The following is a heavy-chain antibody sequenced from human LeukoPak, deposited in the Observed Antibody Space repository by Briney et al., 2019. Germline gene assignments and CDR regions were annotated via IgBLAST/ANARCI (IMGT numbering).Heavy chain of an antibody. CDR2: IYYSGST. J-gene: IGHJ4*02. CDR3: ARVDGYSSSWYVDY. Sequence: EPSETLSLTCTVSGGSISSYYWSWIRQPPGKGLEWIGYIYYSGSTNYNPSLKCRVTISVDTSKNQFSLKLSSVTAADTAVYYCARVDGYSSSWYVDYWGQGTLVTVSS. V-gene: IGHV4-59*01. CDR1: GGSISSYY. D-gene: IGHD6-13*01.